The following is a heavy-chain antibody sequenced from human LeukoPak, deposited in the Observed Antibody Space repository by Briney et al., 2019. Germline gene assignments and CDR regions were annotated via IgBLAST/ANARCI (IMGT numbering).Heavy chain of an antibody. J-gene: IGHJ3*02. CDR1: GFTFSSYS. V-gene: IGHV3-30*03. CDR2: ISYDGSNK. D-gene: IGHD1-26*01. CDR3: ARDLVGAPPWRAFDI. Sequence: GGSLRLSCAASGFTFSSYSMNWVRQAPGKGLEWVAVISYDGSNKYYADSVKGRFTISRDNSKNTLYLQMNSLRAEDTAVYYCARDLVGAPPWRAFDIWGQGTMVTVSS.